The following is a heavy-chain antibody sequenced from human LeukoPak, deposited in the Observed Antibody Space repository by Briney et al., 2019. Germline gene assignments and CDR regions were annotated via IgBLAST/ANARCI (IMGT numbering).Heavy chain of an antibody. J-gene: IGHJ5*02. D-gene: IGHD3-3*01. V-gene: IGHV1-8*03. CDR2: MNPNSGNT. CDR3: ARGHSPYYDFWSGLYWFDP. Sequence: ASVKVSCKASGYTFTRYDINWVRQATGQGLEWMGWMNPNSGNTGYAQKFQGRVTITRNTSISTAYMELSSLRSEDTAVYYCARGHSPYYDFWSGLYWFDPWGQGTLVTVSS. CDR1: GYTFTRYD.